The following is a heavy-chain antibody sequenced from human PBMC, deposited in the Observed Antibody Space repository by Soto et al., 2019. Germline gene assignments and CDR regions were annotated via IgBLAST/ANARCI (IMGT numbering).Heavy chain of an antibody. CDR2: IYYSGST. D-gene: IGHD3-3*01. Sequence: SETLSLTCTVSGGSISSSSYYWGWIRQPPGKGLEWIGSIYYSGSTYYNPSLKSRVTISVDTSKNQFSLKLSSVTAADTAVYYCARKNDFWSGRRNYWFDPWGQGTLVTVSS. V-gene: IGHV4-39*01. CDR3: ARKNDFWSGRRNYWFDP. CDR1: GGSISSSSYY. J-gene: IGHJ5*02.